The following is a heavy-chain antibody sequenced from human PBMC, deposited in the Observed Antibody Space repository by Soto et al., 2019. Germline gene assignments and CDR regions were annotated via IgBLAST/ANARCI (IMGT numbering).Heavy chain of an antibody. CDR2: INHVGGT. Sequence: ETLSLTSAVYGGFLSESYWTWIRQPPGKGLEWIGEINHVGGTNYNPSLKSRVTMSVDTSQNQFSLRLISVTAADTAMYFCVRIRYQLPSSVLWLDPWGQGTPVIVSS. V-gene: IGHV4-34*01. CDR3: VRIRYQLPSSVLWLDP. CDR1: GGFLSESY. D-gene: IGHD3-16*01. J-gene: IGHJ5*02.